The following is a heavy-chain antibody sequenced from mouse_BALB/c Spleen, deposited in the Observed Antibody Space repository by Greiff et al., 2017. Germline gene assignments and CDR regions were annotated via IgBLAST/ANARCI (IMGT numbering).Heavy chain of an antibody. J-gene: IGHJ3*01. V-gene: IGHV1-69*01. Sequence: QVQLQQPGAELVMPGASVKMSCKASGYTFTDYWMHWVKQRPGQGLEWIGAIDTSDSYTSYNQKFKGKATLTVDESSSTAYMQLSSLTSKDSAVYYCARSGNYGIPFAYWGQGTLVTVSA. CDR3: ARSGNYGIPFAY. D-gene: IGHD2-1*01. CDR1: GYTFTDYW. CDR2: IDTSDSYT.